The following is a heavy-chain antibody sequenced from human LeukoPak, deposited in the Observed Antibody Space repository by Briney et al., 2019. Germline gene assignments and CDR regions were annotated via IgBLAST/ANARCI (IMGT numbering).Heavy chain of an antibody. CDR3: AKSPGTTTYNTFDF. V-gene: IGHV3-23*01. CDR2: ISGSGGGA. CDR1: GFTFSSYA. D-gene: IGHD1-1*01. J-gene: IGHJ4*02. Sequence: GGSLRLSCAISGFTFSSYAMSWVRQAPGKGLEWVSTISGSGGGAFYADSVKGRFTISRDNSDNTLYLRMNSLSAEDTALYYRAKSPGTTTYNTFDFWGQGTLVTVSS.